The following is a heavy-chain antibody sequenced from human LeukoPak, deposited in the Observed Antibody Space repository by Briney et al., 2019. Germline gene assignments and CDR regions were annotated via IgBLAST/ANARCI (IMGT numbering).Heavy chain of an antibody. J-gene: IGHJ4*02. CDR3: AHLYGSGSSLNY. CDR2: IYWDDDK. Sequence: SGPTLVKPTQTLTLTCTFSGFSLSTSGGGVGWIRQPPGKALEWLALIYWDDDKRYSPSLKSRLTITKDTSKNQVVLTMTNMDPVDTATYYCAHLYGSGSSLNYWGQGTLVTVSS. CDR1: GFSLSTSGGG. V-gene: IGHV2-5*02. D-gene: IGHD3-10*01.